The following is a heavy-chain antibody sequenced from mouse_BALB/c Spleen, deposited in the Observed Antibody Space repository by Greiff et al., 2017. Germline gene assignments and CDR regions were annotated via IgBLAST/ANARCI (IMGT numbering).Heavy chain of an antibody. CDR3: ARSTYYYGSHYAMDY. D-gene: IGHD1-1*01. J-gene: IGHJ4*01. Sequence: VQLQESGPGLVQPSQSLSITCTVSGFSLTSYGVHWVRQSPGKGLEWLGVIWSGGSTDYNAAFISRLSISKDNSKSQVFFKMNSLQANDTAIYYCARSTYYYGSHYAMDYWGQGTSVTVSS. CDR2: IWSGGST. V-gene: IGHV2-2*02. CDR1: GFSLTSYG.